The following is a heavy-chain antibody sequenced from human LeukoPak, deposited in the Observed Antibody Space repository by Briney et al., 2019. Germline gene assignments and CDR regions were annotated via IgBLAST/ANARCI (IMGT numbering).Heavy chain of an antibody. CDR3: ARHIAAAAAPYYFDY. J-gene: IGHJ4*02. Sequence: GGSLRRSCAASGFTFSSYWMHWVRQAPGKGLLWVSRINSDGSSTSYADSVKGRFTISRDNAKNTLYLQMNSLRAEDTAVYYCARHIAAAAAPYYFDYWGQGTLVTVSS. CDR2: INSDGSST. CDR1: GFTFSSYW. D-gene: IGHD6-13*01. V-gene: IGHV3-74*01.